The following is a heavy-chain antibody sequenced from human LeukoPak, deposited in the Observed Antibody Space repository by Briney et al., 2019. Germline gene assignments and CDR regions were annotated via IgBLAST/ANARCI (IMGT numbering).Heavy chain of an antibody. D-gene: IGHD3-16*01. V-gene: IGHV4-34*01. CDR3: ASFPDVWGSLGAFDI. J-gene: IGHJ3*02. CDR2: INHSGGT. Sequence: SETLSLTCAVYGGSFSGYYWSWIRQPPGKGLEWIGEINHSGGTNYNPSLKSRVTISVDPSRNQFSLKLSSVTAADTAVYHCASFPDVWGSLGAFDIWGQGTMVTVSS. CDR1: GGSFSGYY.